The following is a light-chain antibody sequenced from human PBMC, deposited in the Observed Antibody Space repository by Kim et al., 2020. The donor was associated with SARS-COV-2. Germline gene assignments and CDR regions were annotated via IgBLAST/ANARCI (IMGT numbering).Light chain of an antibody. CDR3: QAWDSSSVVV. Sequence: VPPGQTASITCSADKLGDKYACWYQQKPGQSPVVVIYQDNKRPSGIPERFSGSNSGNTATLTISGTQAMDEADYYCQAWDSSSVVVFGGGTQLTVL. J-gene: IGLJ3*02. V-gene: IGLV3-1*01. CDR1: KLGDKY. CDR2: QDN.